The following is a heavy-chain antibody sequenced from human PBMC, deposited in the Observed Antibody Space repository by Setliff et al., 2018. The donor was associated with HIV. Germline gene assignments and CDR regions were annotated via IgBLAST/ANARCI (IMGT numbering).Heavy chain of an antibody. CDR2: IFPGDSET. J-gene: IGHJ4*02. Sequence: PGESLKISCLGSGYTFDMHWIAWVRQKPGKGLEWMGSIFPGDSETRYSPSFQGQVTISADSSTNPAYLQWSNLQASDTAIYFCARLDTAINPRCFDTWGPGTLVTVSS. CDR1: GYTFDMHW. CDR3: ARLDTAINPRCFDT. D-gene: IGHD5-18*01. V-gene: IGHV5-51*01.